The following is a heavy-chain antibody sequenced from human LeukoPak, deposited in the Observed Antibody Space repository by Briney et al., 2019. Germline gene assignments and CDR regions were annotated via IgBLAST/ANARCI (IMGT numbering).Heavy chain of an antibody. CDR2: ISSSSSYI. J-gene: IGHJ4*02. Sequence: GGSLRLSCAASGFTFSSYGMNWVRQAPGKGLEWVSSISSSSSYIYYADSVKGRFTISRDNAKNSLYLQMNSLRAEDTAVYYCARDTTWIQLWQFDYWGQGTLVTVSS. CDR3: ARDTTWIQLWQFDY. D-gene: IGHD5-18*01. CDR1: GFTFSSYG. V-gene: IGHV3-21*01.